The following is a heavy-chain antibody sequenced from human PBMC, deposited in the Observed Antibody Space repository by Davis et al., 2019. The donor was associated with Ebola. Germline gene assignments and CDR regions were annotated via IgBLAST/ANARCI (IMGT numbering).Heavy chain of an antibody. J-gene: IGHJ4*02. CDR3: TTTTGVFDY. CDR1: GFTFSGSA. D-gene: IGHD7-27*01. Sequence: GGSLRLSCAASGFTFSGSAMHWVRQASGKGLEWVGRIRSKANSYATAYAASVKGRFTISRDDSKNTAYLQMNSLKTEDTGVYYCTTTTGVFDYWGQGTLVTVSS. CDR2: IRSKANSYAT. V-gene: IGHV3-73*01.